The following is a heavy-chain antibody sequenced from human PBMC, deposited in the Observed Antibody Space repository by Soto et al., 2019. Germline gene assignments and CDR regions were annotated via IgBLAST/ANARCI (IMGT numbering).Heavy chain of an antibody. CDR3: ARDSKWLIINGNWFDS. CDR1: GYSFINYG. CDR2: ISGSNGAT. Sequence: QVQLVQSGAEVKKPGASVKVSCKFSGYSFINYGMTWVRQAPGQGFEWMGWISGSNGATNYAQRFQGRVTVTTDTSTNTAYMELRSLRLDDTAIYYCARDSKWLIINGNWFDSWGQGTLVTVSS. D-gene: IGHD5-12*01. J-gene: IGHJ5*01. V-gene: IGHV1-18*04.